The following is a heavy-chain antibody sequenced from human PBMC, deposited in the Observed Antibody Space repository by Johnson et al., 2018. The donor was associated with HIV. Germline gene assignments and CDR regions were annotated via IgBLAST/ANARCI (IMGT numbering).Heavy chain of an antibody. Sequence: EQLVESGGGLVQPGGSLRLSCAASGFTFSSYAMHWVRQAPGKGLEYVSAISSNGGSTYYANSVKGRFTISRDNSKNTLYLQMGSLRAEDMAVYYCARGGWAVLDAFDIWGQGTMVTVSS. D-gene: IGHD2-15*01. V-gene: IGHV3-64*01. CDR2: ISSNGGST. CDR3: ARGGWAVLDAFDI. CDR1: GFTFSSYA. J-gene: IGHJ3*02.